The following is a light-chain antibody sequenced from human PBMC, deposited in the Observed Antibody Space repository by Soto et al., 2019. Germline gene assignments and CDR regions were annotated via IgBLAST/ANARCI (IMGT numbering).Light chain of an antibody. CDR1: QTISRF. CDR2: DAS. J-gene: IGKJ5*01. V-gene: IGKV3-15*01. CDR3: QQYNTWPQIT. Sequence: EIVMTHAPATLSVSPGERATLSCRASQTISRFLVWYQQKPGQAPRPLIYDASTRATGIPARFSGSGSGTEFTLTISSLQSEDFAVYYCQQYNTWPQITFGQGTRLEIK.